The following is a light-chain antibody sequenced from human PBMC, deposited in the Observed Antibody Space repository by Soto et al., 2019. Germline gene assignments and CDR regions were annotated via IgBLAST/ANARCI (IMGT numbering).Light chain of an antibody. V-gene: IGLV1-47*01. CDR1: ASNIGSNY. CDR3: AAWDDSLSGVV. J-gene: IGLJ2*01. CDR2: RNS. Sequence: QPVLTQPPSASGTPGQRVPTFYPGRASNIGSNYVYGYQQPPGTVPQLLIYRNSERPSGVPDRFSGSKSGTSASLAISGLRSEDEADYYCAAWDDSLSGVVFGGGTKLTVL.